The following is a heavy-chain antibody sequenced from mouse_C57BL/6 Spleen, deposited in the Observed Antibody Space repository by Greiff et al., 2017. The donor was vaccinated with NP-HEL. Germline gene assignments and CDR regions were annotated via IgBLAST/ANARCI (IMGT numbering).Heavy chain of an antibody. CDR2: INPSTGGT. J-gene: IGHJ2*01. Sequence: VQLQQSGPELVKPGASVKISCKASGYSFTGYYMNWVKQSPEKSLEWIGEINPSTGGTTYNQKFKAKATLTVDKSSSTAYMQLKSLTSEDSAVYYCAFYYYGSSYDDFDYWGQGTTLTVSS. V-gene: IGHV1-42*01. CDR3: AFYYYGSSYDDFDY. D-gene: IGHD1-1*01. CDR1: GYSFTGYY.